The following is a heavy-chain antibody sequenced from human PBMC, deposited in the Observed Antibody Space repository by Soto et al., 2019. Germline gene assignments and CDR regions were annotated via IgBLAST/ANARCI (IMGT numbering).Heavy chain of an antibody. CDR3: ARSLTEGYCTITGCYTRPLYGMDV. D-gene: IGHD2-2*02. Sequence: ASVEVSRKASGYTFSGYYIHWLRLAPGQGLEWMGWINPNSGGTNYAQKFQGRVTVTRDTPTSTAYMELSRLTSDDTAVYYCARSLTEGYCTITGCYTRPLYGMDVWGQGTTVTVSS. J-gene: IGHJ6*02. CDR1: GYTFSGYY. V-gene: IGHV1-2*02. CDR2: INPNSGGT.